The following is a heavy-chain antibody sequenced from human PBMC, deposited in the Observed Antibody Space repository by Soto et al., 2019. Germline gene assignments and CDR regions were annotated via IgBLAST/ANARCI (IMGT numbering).Heavy chain of an antibody. CDR3: ARLSQYDILTGYLYY. V-gene: IGHV5-51*01. D-gene: IGHD3-9*01. CDR2: IYPGDSDT. Sequence: GESLKISCKGSGYSFTSYWIGWVRQMPGKGLEWMGIIYPGDSDTRYSPSFQGQVTISADKSISTAYLQWSSLKASDTAMYYCARLSQYDILTGYLYYWGQGTLVTVSS. J-gene: IGHJ4*02. CDR1: GYSFTSYW.